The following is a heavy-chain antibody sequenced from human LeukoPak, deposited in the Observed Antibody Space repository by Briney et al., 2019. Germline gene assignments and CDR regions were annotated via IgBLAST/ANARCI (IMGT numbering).Heavy chain of an antibody. V-gene: IGHV4-34*01. CDR3: ARGAGIAEDY. D-gene: IGHD6-13*01. Sequence: SETLSLTCAVYGGSFSGYYWSWIRQPPGKGLEWIGEINHSGSTNYNPSLKGRVTISVDTSKNQFSLKLSSVTAADTAVYYCARGAGIAEDYWGQGTLVTVSS. CDR1: GGSFSGYY. J-gene: IGHJ4*02. CDR2: INHSGST.